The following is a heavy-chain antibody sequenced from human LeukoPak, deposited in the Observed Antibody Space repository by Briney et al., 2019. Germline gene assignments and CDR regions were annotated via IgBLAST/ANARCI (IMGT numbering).Heavy chain of an antibody. CDR3: ARIDGYESQAPYYDVLTGPDY. CDR1: GYTFTNFG. J-gene: IGHJ4*02. D-gene: IGHD3-9*01. Sequence: APVKVSCKTSGYTFTNFGILWVRQAPGQGLEWVGWINVYNGHTNYAQKVQDRITMTTDTSTFTAYMELRSLRSDDTAVYYCARIDGYESQAPYYDVLTGPDYWGQGTLVTVAS. CDR2: INVYNGHT. V-gene: IGHV1-18*01.